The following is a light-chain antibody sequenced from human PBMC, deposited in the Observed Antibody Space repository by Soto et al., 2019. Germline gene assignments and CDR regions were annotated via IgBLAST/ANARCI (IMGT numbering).Light chain of an antibody. CDR1: QSVNNNY. V-gene: IGKV3-20*01. CDR3: QQYAISPRT. J-gene: IGKJ2*01. Sequence: EIVLTQSPGTLSLSPGERATLSCRASQSVNNNYLAWLQQKPGQAPRLLVYGASSRATGIPDRFSGSGSGTDFTLTISILEPEDFAVYYCQQYAISPRTFGQGTNLEIK. CDR2: GAS.